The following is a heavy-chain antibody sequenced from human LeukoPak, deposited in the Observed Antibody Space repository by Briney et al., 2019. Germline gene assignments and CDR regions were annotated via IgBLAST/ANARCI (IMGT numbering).Heavy chain of an antibody. CDR1: GYSISSGYY. Sequence: SETLSLTCTVSGYSISSGYYWGWIRQPPGKGLEWIGNIFYSGSTYYSPSLKSRVTISLDTSRNQFSLKLNSVTAADTAVYYCARVTPQPLWPLDAFDIWGQGTMVTVSS. CDR2: IFYSGST. V-gene: IGHV4-38-2*02. CDR3: ARVTPQPLWPLDAFDI. J-gene: IGHJ3*02.